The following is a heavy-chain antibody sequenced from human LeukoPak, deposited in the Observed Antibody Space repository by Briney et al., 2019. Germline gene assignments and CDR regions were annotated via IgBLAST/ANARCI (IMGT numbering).Heavy chain of an antibody. CDR2: IYHSGST. Sequence: SETLSLTCTVSGYSISSGYYWGWIRQPPGKGLEWVGSIYHSGSTYYNPSLKSRVTISVDTSKNQFSLKLSSVTAADTAVYYCAREDGWREWLRTYYYMDVWGKGTTVTVSS. V-gene: IGHV4-38-2*02. CDR1: GYSISSGYY. D-gene: IGHD5-12*01. CDR3: AREDGWREWLRTYYYMDV. J-gene: IGHJ6*03.